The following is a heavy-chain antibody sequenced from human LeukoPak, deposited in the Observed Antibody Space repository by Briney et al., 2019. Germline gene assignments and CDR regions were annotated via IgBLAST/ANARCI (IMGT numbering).Heavy chain of an antibody. CDR1: GGSISSYY. D-gene: IGHD3-10*01. V-gene: IGHV4-59*12. CDR2: IYYSGST. Sequence: SETLSLTCTVSGGSISSYYWSWIRQPPGKGLEWIGYIYYSGSTNYNPSLKSRVTMSVDTSKNQFSLKLSSVTAADTAVYYCARGPTITMVRGVIPSRAFDIWGQGTMVTVSS. J-gene: IGHJ3*02. CDR3: ARGPTITMVRGVIPSRAFDI.